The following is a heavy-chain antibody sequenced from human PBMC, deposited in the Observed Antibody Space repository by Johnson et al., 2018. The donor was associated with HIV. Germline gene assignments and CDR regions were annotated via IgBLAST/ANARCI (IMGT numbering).Heavy chain of an antibody. CDR1: GFTFGNYW. J-gene: IGHJ3*02. CDR3: AREQWDLLGDAFDI. V-gene: IGHV3-7*01. D-gene: IGHD1-26*01. CDR2: IKCDGREK. Sequence: VQLVESGGGLVQPGGSLRLSCAASGFTFGNYWMSWVRQAPGKGLEWLANIKCDGREKYYVDSVKGRFTISRDNAKNSLYLQMNSLRAEDTAVYYCAREQWDLLGDAFDIWGQGTMVTVSS.